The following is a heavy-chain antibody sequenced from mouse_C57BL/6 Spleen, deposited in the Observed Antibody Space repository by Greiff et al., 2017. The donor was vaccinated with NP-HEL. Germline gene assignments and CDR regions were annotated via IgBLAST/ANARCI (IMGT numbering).Heavy chain of an antibody. CDR3: ASVAHDAMDY. V-gene: IGHV1-69*01. Sequence: VQLQQSGAELVMPGASVKLSCKASGYTFTSYWMHWVKQRPGQGLEWIGEIDPSDSYTNYNQKFKGKSTLTVDKSSSTAYMQLSSLTSEDSAVYYCASVAHDAMDYWGQGTSVTVSS. CDR2: IDPSDSYT. J-gene: IGHJ4*01. D-gene: IGHD1-1*01. CDR1: GYTFTSYW.